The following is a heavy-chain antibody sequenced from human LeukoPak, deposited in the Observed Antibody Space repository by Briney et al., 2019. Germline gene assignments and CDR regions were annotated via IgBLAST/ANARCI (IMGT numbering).Heavy chain of an antibody. Sequence: GGSLRLSCAASGFTFSSYSMNWVRQAPGKGLEWVSSISSSSSYIYYADSVKGRFAISRDNAKNSLYLQMNSLRAEDTAVYYCASLSGSRFDPWGQGTLVTVSS. CDR2: ISSSSSYI. CDR3: ASLSGSRFDP. V-gene: IGHV3-21*01. J-gene: IGHJ5*02. D-gene: IGHD1-26*01. CDR1: GFTFSSYS.